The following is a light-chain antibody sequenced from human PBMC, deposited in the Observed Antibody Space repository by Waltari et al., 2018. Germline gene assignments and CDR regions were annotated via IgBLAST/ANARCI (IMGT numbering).Light chain of an antibody. J-gene: IGKJ3*01. CDR2: AAS. Sequence: DIRMTQSPSSLSASVGDRVTITCRASQAINTYLNWYQQQPGKAPKLLIYAASRLHRGVPSRFSGSGSGTDFTFTISRLQPEDFATYYCQQSYFTPRGNFGPGTRVDL. V-gene: IGKV1-39*01. CDR1: QAINTY. CDR3: QQSYFTPRGN.